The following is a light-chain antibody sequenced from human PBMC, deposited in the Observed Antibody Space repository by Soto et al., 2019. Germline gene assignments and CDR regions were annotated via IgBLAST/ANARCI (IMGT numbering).Light chain of an antibody. CDR1: QIISTW. Sequence: DIQMTQSPSTLSASVGDRVTITCRASQIISTWLAWYQQKPQKAPNLLISKASTLESGIPSRFSGSGSGTEFTLTISSLQPDEFASYYCQQYSGYPGTFGQGTKV. V-gene: IGKV1-5*03. J-gene: IGKJ1*01. CDR3: QQYSGYPGT. CDR2: KAS.